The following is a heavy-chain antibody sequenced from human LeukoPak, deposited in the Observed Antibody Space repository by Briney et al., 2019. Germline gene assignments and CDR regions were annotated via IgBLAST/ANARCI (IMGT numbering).Heavy chain of an antibody. D-gene: IGHD3-10*01. CDR2: ISGSGGST. CDR3: AKVQGYYGSGSYPIDY. J-gene: IGHJ4*02. Sequence: GGSLRLSCAASGFTFSSYAMSWVRQAPGKGLEWVSAISGSGGSTYYADSVKGRFTISRDNSKNTLYLQMNSLRAEDTAVYYCAKVQGYYGSGSYPIDYWGQGTLVTVSS. CDR1: GFTFSSYA. V-gene: IGHV3-23*01.